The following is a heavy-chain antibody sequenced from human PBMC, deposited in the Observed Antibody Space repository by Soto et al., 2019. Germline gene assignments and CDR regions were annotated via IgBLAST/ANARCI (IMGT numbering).Heavy chain of an antibody. CDR2: IIPIFGTA. CDR1: GGTFSSYA. CDR3: ARARLPGSSGSNPFDY. J-gene: IGHJ4*02. D-gene: IGHD6-19*01. V-gene: IGHV1-69*13. Sequence: SVKVSCKASGGTFSSYAISWVRQAPGQGLEWMGGIIPIFGTANYAQKFQGRVTITADESTSTAYMELSSLRSEDTAVYYCARARLPGSSGSNPFDYWGQGTLVTVSS.